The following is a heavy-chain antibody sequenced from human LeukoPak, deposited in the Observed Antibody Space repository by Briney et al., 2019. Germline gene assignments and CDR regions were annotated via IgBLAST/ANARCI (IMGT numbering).Heavy chain of an antibody. D-gene: IGHD1-26*01. V-gene: IGHV4-59*08. CDR2: IYYSGST. CDR3: ARGPLGPTYFDY. CDR1: GGSISSYF. J-gene: IGHJ4*02. Sequence: SGTLSLTRTVSGGSISSYFCSWIRQPPGKGLEWIGYIYYSGSTNYNPSLKSRVTISVDTSKNQFSLKLSSVTAADTAVYYCARGPLGPTYFDYWGQGTLVTVSS.